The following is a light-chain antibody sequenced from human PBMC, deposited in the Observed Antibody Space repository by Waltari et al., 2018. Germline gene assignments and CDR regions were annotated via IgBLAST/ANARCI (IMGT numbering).Light chain of an antibody. J-gene: IGLJ1*01. V-gene: IGLV1-40*01. CDR2: DDT. CDR3: QCYDNSMSTDYV. CDR1: TPTIGAGYG. Sequence: QSVLTQPPSVSGAPGQRVTISCPWSTPTIGAGYGVHCDQQLPGTAPKLLIFDDTNRPSGVPDRFSGSKSGTSASLAITGLQPEDEADYYCQCYDNSMSTDYVFGTGTKVTVL.